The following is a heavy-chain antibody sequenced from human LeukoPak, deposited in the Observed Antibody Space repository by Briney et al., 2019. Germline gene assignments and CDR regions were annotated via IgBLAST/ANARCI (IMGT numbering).Heavy chain of an antibody. CDR2: INPHSGDT. D-gene: IGHD6-13*01. J-gene: IGHJ5*02. CDR3: ARDVGITVADSFDP. V-gene: IGHV1-2*02. CDR1: GYSFTDYY. Sequence: ASVKVSCKASGYSFTDYYIHWVRQAPGQGLEWMGCINPHSGDTKYAQKFQGRVTMTTDTSTSTVYMEVRGLRSDDTAMYYCARDVGITVADSFDPWGQGTLVTVSS.